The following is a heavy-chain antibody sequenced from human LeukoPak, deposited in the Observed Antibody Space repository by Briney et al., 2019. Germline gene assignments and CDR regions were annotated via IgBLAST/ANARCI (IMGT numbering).Heavy chain of an antibody. J-gene: IGHJ4*02. CDR1: GGTFSSYA. D-gene: IGHD4-23*01. Sequence: SVKASCKXSGGTFSSYAISWVRQAPGQGLEWMGGIIPIFVTANYPQKFQGRVTITADESTSTAYMELSSLRSEDTAVYYCARGSSVTFFDYWGQGTLVTVSS. CDR2: IIPIFVTA. CDR3: ARGSSVTFFDY. V-gene: IGHV1-69*01.